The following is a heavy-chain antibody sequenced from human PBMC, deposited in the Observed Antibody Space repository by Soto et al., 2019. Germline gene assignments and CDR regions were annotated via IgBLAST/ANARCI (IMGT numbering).Heavy chain of an antibody. CDR3: ARSPVRGQLVLCHSFNDY. J-gene: IGHJ4*02. D-gene: IGHD6-6*01. CDR1: GGSISSSSYY. CDR2: IYYSGST. V-gene: IGHV4-39*01. Sequence: QLQLQESGPGLVKPSETLSLTCTVSGGSISSSSYYWGWIRQPPGKGLEWIGSIYYSGSTYYNPSLKSRVTISVDTSKNQFSLKLSSVTAADTAVYYCARSPVRGQLVLCHSFNDYWGQGTLVTVSS.